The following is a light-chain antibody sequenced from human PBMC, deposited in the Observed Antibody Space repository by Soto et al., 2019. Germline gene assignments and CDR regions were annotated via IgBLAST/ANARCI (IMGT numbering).Light chain of an antibody. Sequence: EIVLTQSPGTLSLSPGQRATLSCRARQSFSRSYLAWFQQKPGEPPRLLSYGTSSMATGIPDRCSGGGSGTDFTLTISRLEPEDFAVYYCQHYGSSPPWTFGQGTKVEVK. CDR1: QSFSRSY. CDR3: QHYGSSPPWT. CDR2: GTS. J-gene: IGKJ1*01. V-gene: IGKV3-20*01.